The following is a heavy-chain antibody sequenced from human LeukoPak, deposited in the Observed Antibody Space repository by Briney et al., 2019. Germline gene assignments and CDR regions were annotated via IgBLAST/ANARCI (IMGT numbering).Heavy chain of an antibody. D-gene: IGHD3-10*01. CDR3: ARDKEGPFSGTYGILDY. Sequence: PGTSLRLSCAASGFTFSNYGIHWVRQAPGKGLEWVALIGYDGTKQYYADSVKGRFTISRDNSRNTLYLEMNSLRAEDTAMYYCARDKEGPFSGTYGILDYWGQGTLVTVSS. V-gene: IGHV3-33*01. J-gene: IGHJ4*02. CDR2: IGYDGTKQ. CDR1: GFTFSNYG.